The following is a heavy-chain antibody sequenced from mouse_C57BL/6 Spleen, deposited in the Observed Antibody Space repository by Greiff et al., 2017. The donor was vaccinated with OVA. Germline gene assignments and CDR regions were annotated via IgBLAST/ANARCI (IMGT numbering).Heavy chain of an antibody. Sequence: VQVVESGPELVKPGASVKLSCKASGYTFTSYDINWVKQRPGQGLEWIGWIYPRDGSTKYNEKFKGKATLTVDTSSSTAYMELHSLTSEDSAVYFCARSGYYGSSYWFAYWGQGTLVTVSA. D-gene: IGHD1-1*01. CDR3: ARSGYYGSSYWFAY. CDR1: GYTFTSYD. J-gene: IGHJ3*01. V-gene: IGHV1-85*01. CDR2: IYPRDGST.